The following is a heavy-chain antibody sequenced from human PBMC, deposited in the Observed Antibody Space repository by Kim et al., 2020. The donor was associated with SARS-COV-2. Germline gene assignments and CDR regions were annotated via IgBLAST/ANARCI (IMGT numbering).Heavy chain of an antibody. J-gene: IGHJ4*02. CDR1: GFTFSSYA. Sequence: GGSLRLSCAASGFTFSSYAMSWVRQAPGKGLEWVSAISGSGGSTYYADSVKGRFTISRDNSKNTLYLQMNSLRAEDTAVYYCAKGRGGQQWLLLDYWGQGTLVTVSS. CDR3: AKGRGGQQWLLLDY. CDR2: ISGSGGST. D-gene: IGHD6-19*01. V-gene: IGHV3-23*01.